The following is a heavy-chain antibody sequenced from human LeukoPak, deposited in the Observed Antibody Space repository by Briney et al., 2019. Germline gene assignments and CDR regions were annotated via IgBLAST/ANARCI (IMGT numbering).Heavy chain of an antibody. Sequence: SETLSLTCIVSCGSISSSSYYWGSIRQPPGKGLEWIGSIYYSGSTYYNPSLKSRVTISVDTSKNQFSMKLSSVTAADTAVYYCASTLHDYFDYWGQGTLVTVSS. J-gene: IGHJ4*02. CDR2: IYYSGST. CDR1: CGSISSSSYY. V-gene: IGHV4-39*01. CDR3: ASTLHDYFDY.